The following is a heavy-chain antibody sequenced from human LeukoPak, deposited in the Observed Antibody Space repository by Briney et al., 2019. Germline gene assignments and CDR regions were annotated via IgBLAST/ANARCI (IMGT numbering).Heavy chain of an antibody. CDR2: INPNSGGT. J-gene: IGHJ4*02. CDR3: ARSFSGSYHSPLNY. CDR1: GYTFTGYY. D-gene: IGHD1-26*01. Sequence: ASVKVSCKASGYTFTGYYMHWVRQAPGQGLEWMGWINPNSGGTNYAQKFQGRVTMTRDTSISTAYMELSRLRSDDTAVYYCARSFSGSYHSPLNYWGQGTQVTVSS. V-gene: IGHV1-2*02.